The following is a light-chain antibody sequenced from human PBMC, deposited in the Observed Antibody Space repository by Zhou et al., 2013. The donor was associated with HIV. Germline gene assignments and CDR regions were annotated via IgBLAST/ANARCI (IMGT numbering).Light chain of an antibody. CDR1: QSAY. CDR2: GAS. CDR3: QQYGSSPLT. V-gene: IGKV3-20*01. J-gene: IGKJ4*01. Sequence: ESVLTQSPGTLSLSPGERATLSCRASQSAYLAWYQQKPGQAPRLLIDGASHRATGIPDRFSGSGSGTDFTLTITRLEPEDFAVYYCQQYGSSPLTFGGGTKVEIK.